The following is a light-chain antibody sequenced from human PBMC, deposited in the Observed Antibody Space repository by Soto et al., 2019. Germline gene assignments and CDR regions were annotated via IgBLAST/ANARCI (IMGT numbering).Light chain of an antibody. CDR2: AVS. V-gene: IGLV2-14*01. CDR3: SSHTPSYTWV. J-gene: IGLJ3*02. CDR1: SSDIGDYNY. Sequence: QSVLTQPASVSGSPGQSITISCTGTSSDIGDYNYVSWYQQHPGKAPKLMIYAVSNRPSGVSNRFSGSKSGNTASLTISGLQAEDEADYYCSSHTPSYTWVFGGGTKVTVL.